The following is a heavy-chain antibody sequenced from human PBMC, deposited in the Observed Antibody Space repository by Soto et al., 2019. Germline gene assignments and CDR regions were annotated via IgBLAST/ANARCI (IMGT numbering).Heavy chain of an antibody. CDR2: IYYSGST. CDR3: ARAGSGYGDAFDI. J-gene: IGHJ3*02. CDR1: GGSISSYY. D-gene: IGHD5-12*01. V-gene: IGHV4-59*01. Sequence: SETLSLTCTVSGGSISSYYWSWIRQPPGKGLELIGYIYYSGSTNYNPSLKSRVTISVDTSKNQFSLKLSSVTAADTAVYYCARAGSGYGDAFDIWGQGTMVTVSS.